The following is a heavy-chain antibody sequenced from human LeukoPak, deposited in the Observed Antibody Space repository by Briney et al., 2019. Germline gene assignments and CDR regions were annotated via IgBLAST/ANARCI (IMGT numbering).Heavy chain of an antibody. CDR3: ARVTHTELSTWFDP. CDR2: IIPIFGSS. J-gene: IGHJ5*02. Sequence: ASVKVSCKASGYTFTSYDINWVRQAPGQGLEWMGGIIPIFGSSNYAQTFQGRVTITADESTTTAYRELSSLRSEDTAVYYCARVTHTELSTWFDPWGQGTLVTVSS. CDR1: GYTFTSYD. V-gene: IGHV1-69*13. D-gene: IGHD5-18*01.